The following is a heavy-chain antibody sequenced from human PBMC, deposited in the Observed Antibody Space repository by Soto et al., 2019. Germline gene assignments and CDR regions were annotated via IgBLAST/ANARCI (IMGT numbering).Heavy chain of an antibody. CDR3: AKEVFTGYEYKSFHYHVVDG. CDR1: GFTFRYYG. Sequence: VGSLRLSCAASGFTFRYYGMHWVRQAPGKGLAWVAFISFDGSNQNYEDSVKGRFTVSRDNSNSTMSLQMDSLRPEDTAVDYCAKEVFTGYEYKSFHYHVVDGGGPGTTVTVS. J-gene: IGHJ6*02. V-gene: IGHV3-30*18. D-gene: IGHD6-6*01. CDR2: ISFDGSNQ.